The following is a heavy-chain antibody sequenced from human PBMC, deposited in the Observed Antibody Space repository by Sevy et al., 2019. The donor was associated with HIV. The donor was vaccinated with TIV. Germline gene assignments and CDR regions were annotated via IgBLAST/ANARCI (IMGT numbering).Heavy chain of an antibody. J-gene: IGHJ1*01. CDR3: AKDGLYGGDFEYFQD. Sequence: GGSLRHSCAASGFSFSSYAMSWVRQAPGKGLEWVSSMTGSGGTIYYGDSVKGRFTISRDNSKNTLYLQMNSLRADDTAVYYCAKDGLYGGDFEYFQDWGQGTLVTVSS. CDR1: GFSFSSYA. CDR2: MTGSGGTI. V-gene: IGHV3-23*01. D-gene: IGHD2-21*02.